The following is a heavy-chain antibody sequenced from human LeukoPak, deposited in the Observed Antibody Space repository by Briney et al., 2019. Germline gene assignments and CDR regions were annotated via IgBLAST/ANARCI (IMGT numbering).Heavy chain of an antibody. V-gene: IGHV3-21*01. CDR1: GFTFSSYS. J-gene: IGHJ4*02. D-gene: IGHD2-2*01. Sequence: GGSLRLSCAASGFTFSSYSMNWVRQAPGKGLEWVSSISGTSNYIYYADSVKGRFTISRDNGQNSLYLQMNSLRAEDTAVYYCARREPQGCSGTSCFAGPVDHWGQGTLVTVSS. CDR3: ARREPQGCSGTSCFAGPVDH. CDR2: ISGTSNYI.